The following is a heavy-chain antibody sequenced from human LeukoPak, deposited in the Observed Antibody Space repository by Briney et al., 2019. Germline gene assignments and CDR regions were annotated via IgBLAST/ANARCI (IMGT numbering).Heavy chain of an antibody. CDR2: IYSGGIT. V-gene: IGHV3-66*01. CDR3: ARDLLTGYSIDY. Sequence: GGSLRLSCAASGFTVSSNYMSWVRQAPGKGLEWVSVIYSGGITDYADSVKDRFTISRDSSKNTLYLQMNSLRAEDTAVYYCARDLLTGYSIDYWGQGTLVTVSS. J-gene: IGHJ4*02. D-gene: IGHD3-9*01. CDR1: GFTVSSNY.